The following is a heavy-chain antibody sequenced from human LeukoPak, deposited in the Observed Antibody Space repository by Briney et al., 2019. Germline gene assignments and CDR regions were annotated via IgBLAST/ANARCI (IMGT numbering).Heavy chain of an antibody. D-gene: IGHD5-12*01. CDR1: GGSFSPYY. Sequence: SETLSLTCAVYGGSFSPYYWSWIRQPPGKGLEWIGEINHSGSTNYNPSLKSRVTISVDASKNQFSLRLSSVTAADTAVYFCARQIRYTYDPNWFHPWGQGTLVTVSS. CDR2: INHSGST. CDR3: ARQIRYTYDPNWFHP. V-gene: IGHV4-34*01. J-gene: IGHJ5*02.